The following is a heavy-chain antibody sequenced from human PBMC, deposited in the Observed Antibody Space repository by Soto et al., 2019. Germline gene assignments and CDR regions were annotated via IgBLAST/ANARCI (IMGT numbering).Heavy chain of an antibody. CDR1: GGSISSGGYY. CDR3: ARVLPYSSGCYYFDY. CDR2: IYYSGST. D-gene: IGHD6-19*01. J-gene: IGHJ4*02. V-gene: IGHV4-31*03. Sequence: SETLSLTCTVSGGSISSGGYYWSWIRQHPGKGLEWIGYIYYSGSTYYNPSLKSRVTISVDTSKNQFSLKLSSVTAADTAVYYCARVLPYSSGCYYFDYWGQGTLVTVSS.